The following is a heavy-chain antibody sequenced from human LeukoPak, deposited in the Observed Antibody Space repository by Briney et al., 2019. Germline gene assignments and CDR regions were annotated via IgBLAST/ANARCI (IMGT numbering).Heavy chain of an antibody. J-gene: IGHJ4*02. CDR3: AKDRDSSWLDY. D-gene: IGHD6-13*01. CDR1: GFTFSSYG. Sequence: GRSLRLSCAASGFTFSSYGMHWVRQAPGKGLEWVAVISYDGSNKYYADSVKGRFTISRDNSKNTLYLQMNSLRAEDTAVYYCAKDRDSSWLDYWGQGTLVTVSS. V-gene: IGHV3-30*18. CDR2: ISYDGSNK.